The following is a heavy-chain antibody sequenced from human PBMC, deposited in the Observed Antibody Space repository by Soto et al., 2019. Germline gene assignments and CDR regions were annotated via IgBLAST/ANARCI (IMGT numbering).Heavy chain of an antibody. V-gene: IGHV3-48*01. J-gene: IGHJ4*02. CDR2: INPGSSAR. CDR3: VNQEVGATVYFDH. Sequence: GGSLTLSCAVSGLTFTTYNFNWVRQAPGKGLEWISFINPGSSARHYADSVKGRFTISRDNSKNTLFLEMNSLRVEDTAVYYCVNQEVGATVYFDHWGQGTLVTVSS. CDR1: GLTFTTYN. D-gene: IGHD1-26*01.